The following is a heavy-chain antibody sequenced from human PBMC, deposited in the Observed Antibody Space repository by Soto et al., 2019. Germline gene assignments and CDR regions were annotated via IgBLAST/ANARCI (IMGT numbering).Heavy chain of an antibody. Sequence: EVQLVESGGGLVEPGGSLRLSCATSGFSFSSSDMTWVRQAPGKGLEYVSSINYSGRYMFYAGSLRGRFTDSRDNPKNSLYLQINSPRAEDTAVYYCPRKSSCDSTGYDYFHYWGQGTLVTVSS. V-gene: IGHV3-21*06. D-gene: IGHD3-22*01. CDR2: INYSGRYM. CDR3: PRKSSCDSTGYDYFHY. J-gene: IGHJ4*02. CDR1: GFSFSSSD.